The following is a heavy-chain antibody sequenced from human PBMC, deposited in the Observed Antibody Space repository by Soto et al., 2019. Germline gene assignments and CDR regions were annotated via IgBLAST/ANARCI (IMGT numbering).Heavy chain of an antibody. D-gene: IGHD5-12*01. J-gene: IGHJ4*02. V-gene: IGHV4-59*01. Sequence: LSLTCTVSNGSISGYYWSWIRQPPGKGLEWIGYVYYTGSTNYNPSLKSRVTISVDTSKNHISLMLTSVTAADTAMYYCARSVPPRWLQFGYWGQGALVTVSS. CDR3: ARSVPPRWLQFGY. CDR1: NGSISGYY. CDR2: VYYTGST.